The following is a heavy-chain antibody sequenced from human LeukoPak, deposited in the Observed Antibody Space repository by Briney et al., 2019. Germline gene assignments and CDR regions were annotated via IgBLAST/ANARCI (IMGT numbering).Heavy chain of an antibody. CDR2: IKQDGSDK. V-gene: IGHV3-7*01. D-gene: IGHD2-21*02. Sequence: GSLRLSCAASGFTFRNYWMSWVRQAPGKGLEWVANIKQDGSDKYYVDSVKGRFTILRDNAKSSVYLQMNSLRAEDTAVYYCAKISRSDWTYDGLDLWGQGTLVIVSS. CDR1: GFTFRNYW. J-gene: IGHJ4*02. CDR3: AKISRSDWTYDGLDL.